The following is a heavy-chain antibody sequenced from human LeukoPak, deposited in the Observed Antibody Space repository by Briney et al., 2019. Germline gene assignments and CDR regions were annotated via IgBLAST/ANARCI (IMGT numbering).Heavy chain of an antibody. Sequence: SETLSLTCGVSGGAITNYYWNWIRQPPGKGLEWIGEINHSGSTNYNPSLKSRVTISVDTSKNQFSLKLSSVTAADTAVYYCARFYSPYWGQGTLVTVSS. CDR1: GGAITNYY. CDR3: ARFYSPY. J-gene: IGHJ4*02. D-gene: IGHD6-13*01. CDR2: INHSGST. V-gene: IGHV4-34*01.